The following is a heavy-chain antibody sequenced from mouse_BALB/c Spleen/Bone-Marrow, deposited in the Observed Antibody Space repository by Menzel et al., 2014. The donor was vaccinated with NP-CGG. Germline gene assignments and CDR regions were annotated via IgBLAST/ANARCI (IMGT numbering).Heavy chain of an antibody. CDR2: TNPSNGGT. CDR3: TRREYYRYDRAMDY. CDR1: GYTFTSYY. Sequence: QVQLKESGAELVKPGASVKLSCKASGYTFTSYYMYWVKQRPGQGLEWIGETNPSNGGTNFNEKFKSKATLTVDKSSSTAYMQLSSQTSEDSAHYDCTRREYYRYDRAMDYWGQGTSVTGSS. J-gene: IGHJ4*01. D-gene: IGHD2-14*01. V-gene: IGHV1S81*02.